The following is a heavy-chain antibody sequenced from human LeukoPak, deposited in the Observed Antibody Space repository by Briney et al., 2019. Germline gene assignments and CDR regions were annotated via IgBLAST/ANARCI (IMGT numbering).Heavy chain of an antibody. CDR1: GFSFSRYW. V-gene: IGHV3-7*01. CDR3: ARARGFDY. Sequence: GGSLRLSCEASGFSFSRYWMSWVRQAPLRGLEWVANIKPDGSEIYYVDSVKGRFTISRDNAKNSLYLQMNSLRGDDTAVYYCARARGFDYWGQGTLVTVSS. J-gene: IGHJ4*02. CDR2: IKPDGSEI.